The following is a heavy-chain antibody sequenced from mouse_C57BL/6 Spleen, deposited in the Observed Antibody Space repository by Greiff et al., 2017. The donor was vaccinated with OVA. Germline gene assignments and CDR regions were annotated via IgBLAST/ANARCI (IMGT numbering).Heavy chain of an antibody. V-gene: IGHV1-52*01. D-gene: IGHD2-2*01. CDR2: IDPSDSDT. CDR1: GYTFTSYW. J-gene: IGHJ1*03. Sequence: QVQLQQPGAELVRPGSSVKLSCKASGYTFTSYWMHWVKQRPIQGLEWIGNIDPSDSDTHYNQKFKDKATLTVDKSSSTAYMQLSSLTSEDSAVYYGARGKVYYGDDGGYFDVWGTGTTVTVSS. CDR3: ARGKVYYGDDGGYFDV.